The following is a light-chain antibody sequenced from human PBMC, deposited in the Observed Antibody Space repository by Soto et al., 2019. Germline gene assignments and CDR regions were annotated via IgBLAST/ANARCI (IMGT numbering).Light chain of an antibody. V-gene: IGKV3D-15*01. CDR2: GAS. CDR1: QSVSTN. CDR3: QQYSNWPPST. Sequence: IVMTQSPATLSVSPGQRATLSCRASQSVSTNLAWYQQKPGQAPRLLIYGASTRATGIPARFSGSGSGTVFTLTLSGLQSDDFAVYYCQQYSNWPPSTFGQGTRVDFK. J-gene: IGKJ1*01.